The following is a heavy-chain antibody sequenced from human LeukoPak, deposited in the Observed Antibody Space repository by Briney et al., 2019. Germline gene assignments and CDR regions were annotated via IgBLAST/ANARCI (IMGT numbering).Heavy chain of an antibody. CDR3: TRSVAD. J-gene: IGHJ4*02. V-gene: IGHV3-72*01. CDR1: GFTFSMYA. D-gene: IGHD4-23*01. Sequence: GGSLRLSCAASGFTFSMYAMSWVRQAPGKGLEWVARSRNKAKSYTTEYAASVKGRFTISRDDSKNSLYLQMNSLKTEDTAVYYCTRSVADWGQGTLVTVSS. CDR2: SRNKAKSYTT.